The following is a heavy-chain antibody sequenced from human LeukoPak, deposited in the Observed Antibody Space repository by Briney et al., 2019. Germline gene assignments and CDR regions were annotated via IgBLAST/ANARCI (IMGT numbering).Heavy chain of an antibody. V-gene: IGHV3-21*01. D-gene: IGHD3-16*01. CDR3: ARTQTYAYFDY. Sequence: GGSLRLSCAASGFTFSSYSMNWVRQAPGKGLEWVSSISSSSSYIYYADSVKGRFTISRDNAKNLLYLQMNSLRAEDTSVYYCARTQTYAYFDYWGQGALVTVSS. CDR1: GFTFSSYS. J-gene: IGHJ4*02. CDR2: ISSSSSYI.